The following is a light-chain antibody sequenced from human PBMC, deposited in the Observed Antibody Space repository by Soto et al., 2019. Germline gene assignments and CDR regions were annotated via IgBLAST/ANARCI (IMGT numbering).Light chain of an antibody. V-gene: IGLV2-14*03. CDR2: NVY. Sequence: QSVLTQPASVSGSPGQSITISCTGTSSDVGAYNFVSWHQQHPGKAPKLMIYNVYDRPSGISYRFSGSKSGNTASLTISGLQGEYEADYYCSAYTVSRTYVFGTGSKSPA. CDR1: SSDVGAYNF. J-gene: IGLJ1*01. CDR3: SAYTVSRTYV.